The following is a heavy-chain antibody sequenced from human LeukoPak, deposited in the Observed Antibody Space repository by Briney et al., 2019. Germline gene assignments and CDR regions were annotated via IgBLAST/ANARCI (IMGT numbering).Heavy chain of an antibody. Sequence: PSETLSLTCTVSGGSISSYYSSWIRQPPGKGLEWIGYIYYSGSTNYNPSLKSRVTISVDTSKNQFSLKLSSVTAADTAVYYCARGYWGYYYDSSGYSKLPYYYYYGMDVWGQGTTVTVSS. V-gene: IGHV4-59*01. CDR1: GGSISSYY. CDR3: ARGYWGYYYDSSGYSKLPYYYYYGMDV. CDR2: IYYSGST. D-gene: IGHD3-22*01. J-gene: IGHJ6*02.